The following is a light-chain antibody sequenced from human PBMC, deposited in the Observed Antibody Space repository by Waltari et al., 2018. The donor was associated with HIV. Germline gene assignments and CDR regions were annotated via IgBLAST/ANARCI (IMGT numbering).Light chain of an antibody. CDR1: VGGCDS. Sequence: QSALPQPASVSGSPGLSITISCVGGCDSVSWYQQHPGNAPKLMIFEDNYRPSGLANRVSGAKSGNTASLTISGLQADNEADDYCSSYGSTVTAYVFGAGTRVNVL. J-gene: IGLJ1*01. V-gene: IGLV2-14*01. CDR3: SSYGSTVTAYV. CDR2: EDN.